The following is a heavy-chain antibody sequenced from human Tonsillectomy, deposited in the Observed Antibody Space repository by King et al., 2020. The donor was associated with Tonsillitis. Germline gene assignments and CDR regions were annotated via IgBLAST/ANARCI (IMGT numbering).Heavy chain of an antibody. CDR3: ARDPERYQPLLSGDAFDI. Sequence: VQLVESGGGVVQPGRSLRLSRAASGFTFSSYAMHWVRQTPGKGLEWVAVISYDGSNKYYADSVKGRFTISRDNSKNTLYLQMNSLRAEDTAVYYCARDPERYQPLLSGDAFDIWGQGTMVTVSS. CDR2: ISYDGSNK. CDR1: GFTFSSYA. D-gene: IGHD2-2*01. J-gene: IGHJ3*02. V-gene: IGHV3-30-3*01.